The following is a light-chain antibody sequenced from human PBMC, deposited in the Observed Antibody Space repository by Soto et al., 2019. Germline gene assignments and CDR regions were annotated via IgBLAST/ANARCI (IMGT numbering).Light chain of an antibody. CDR3: SSSTTSSTRI. Sequence: QSALTQPASVSGSPGQSITISCTGTSSDVGGYNYISWYQQHPGKVPKLLIYEVNNRPSGVSNRFYGSKSGNTASLTISGLQAEDEADYYCSSSTTSSTRIFGGGTKLTVL. CDR2: EVN. V-gene: IGLV2-14*01. J-gene: IGLJ2*01. CDR1: SSDVGGYNY.